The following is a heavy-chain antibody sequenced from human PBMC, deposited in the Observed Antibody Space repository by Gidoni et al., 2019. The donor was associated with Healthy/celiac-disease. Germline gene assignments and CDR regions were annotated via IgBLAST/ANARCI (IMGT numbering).Heavy chain of an antibody. CDR2: IYSGGST. CDR3: ARAFKPGDQYYYYGMDV. D-gene: IGHD7-27*01. Sequence: EVQLVESGGGLIQPGGSLRLSCAASGFTVSSTYMSWVRQAPGKGLEWVSVIYSGGSTYYADSVKGRFTISRDNSKNTLYLQMNSLRAEDTAVYYCARAFKPGDQYYYYGMDVWGQGTTVTVSS. V-gene: IGHV3-53*01. J-gene: IGHJ6*02. CDR1: GFTVSSTY.